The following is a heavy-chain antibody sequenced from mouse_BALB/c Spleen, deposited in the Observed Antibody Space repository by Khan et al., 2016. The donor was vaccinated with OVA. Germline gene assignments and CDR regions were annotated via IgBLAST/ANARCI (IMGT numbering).Heavy chain of an antibody. CDR1: GYTFTDYY. V-gene: IGHV1-77*01. Sequence: QVRLQQSGAELARPGASVKLSCKASGYTFTDYYINWVKQRTGQGLEWIGEISPGSGDTYYNEKFKGTATLTADKSSSTAYMQRSSLTSEASAFYFCARRNYFGYTCAYWGQGTLVTVSA. CDR3: ARRNYFGYTCAY. J-gene: IGHJ3*01. CDR2: ISPGSGDT. D-gene: IGHD1-2*01.